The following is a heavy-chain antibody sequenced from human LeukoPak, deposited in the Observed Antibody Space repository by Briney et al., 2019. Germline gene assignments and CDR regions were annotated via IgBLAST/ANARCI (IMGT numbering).Heavy chain of an antibody. CDR1: GFTFSSYW. J-gene: IGHJ4*02. V-gene: IGHV3-64*01. D-gene: IGHD4-17*01. Sequence: GSLRLSCAASGFTFSSYWMSWVRQAPGKGLEYVSAISSNGGSTYYANSVKGRFTISRDNSKNTLYLQMGSLRAEDMAVYYCARGPDYGEDQSYFDYWGQGTLVTVSS. CDR3: ARGPDYGEDQSYFDY. CDR2: ISSNGGST.